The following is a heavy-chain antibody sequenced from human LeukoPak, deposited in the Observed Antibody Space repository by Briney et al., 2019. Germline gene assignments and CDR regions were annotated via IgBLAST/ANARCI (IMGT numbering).Heavy chain of an antibody. CDR1: GFTFSTYS. V-gene: IGHV3-48*01. Sequence: GGSLRLSCAASGFTFSTYSMNWVRQAPGKGLEWVSYISSSSSTIYYADSVKGRFTISRDNAKNSLYLQMSSLRAEDTAVYYCAREGITVSHDLDYWGQGTLVTVSS. D-gene: IGHD3-16*01. CDR2: ISSSSSTI. J-gene: IGHJ4*02. CDR3: AREGITVSHDLDY.